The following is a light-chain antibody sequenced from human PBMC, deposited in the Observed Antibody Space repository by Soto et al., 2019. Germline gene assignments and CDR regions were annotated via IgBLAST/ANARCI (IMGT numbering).Light chain of an antibody. CDR1: KFDIGRYDY. J-gene: IGLJ1*01. Sequence: QSVLTQPASVSGSPGQTITISCAGTKFDIGRYDYVSWYRQHPGEAPKLIIFEVNNRPSGVSNRFSGSKSGYTAFLTVSGLQAEDEADYYCSSFVGGNTYVFGTGTKLTVL. CDR3: SSFVGGNTYV. V-gene: IGLV2-14*01. CDR2: EVN.